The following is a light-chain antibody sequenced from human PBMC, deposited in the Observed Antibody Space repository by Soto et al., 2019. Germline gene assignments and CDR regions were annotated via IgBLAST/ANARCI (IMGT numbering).Light chain of an antibody. J-gene: IGLJ3*02. CDR1: SGSIASNY. CDR2: ENN. CDR3: QSYDSSNQRV. Sequence: NFMLTQPHSVSESPGKTVTISCTRSSGSIASNYVQWYQQRPGSAPSTVIYENNQRPSGVPDRFSGSIDSSSNSASLTISGLKTEDEADYYCQSYDSSNQRVFGGGTKPTVL. V-gene: IGLV6-57*03.